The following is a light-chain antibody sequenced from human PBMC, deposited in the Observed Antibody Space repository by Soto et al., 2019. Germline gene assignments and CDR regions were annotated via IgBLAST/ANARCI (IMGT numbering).Light chain of an antibody. CDR3: YSHSARHVL. J-gene: IGLJ2*01. Sequence: QSALTQPASVSGSPGPSITISCTGTSSDIGTYNFVSWYQQHPGQAPKLMIYEVSERPSGISNRFSGSKSGNTASLTISGLQAEYEADYYCYSHSARHVLFGGVTKLTVL. V-gene: IGLV2-23*02. CDR2: EVS. CDR1: SSDIGTYNF.